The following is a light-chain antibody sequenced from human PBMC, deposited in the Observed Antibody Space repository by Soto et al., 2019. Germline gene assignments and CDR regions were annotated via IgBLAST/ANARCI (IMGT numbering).Light chain of an antibody. CDR1: ESISSW. V-gene: IGKV1-5*02. CDR2: DVS. J-gene: IGKJ4*01. Sequence: DIQMTQIPSTLPASVGDTVTIICRASESISSWLAWYQQKPGKAPKLLIYDVSKLRRGVPSRFSGGGSGTDFTLTISRLEPEDFAVYYCQQYGSSPPLTFGGGTKVDIK. CDR3: QQYGSSPPLT.